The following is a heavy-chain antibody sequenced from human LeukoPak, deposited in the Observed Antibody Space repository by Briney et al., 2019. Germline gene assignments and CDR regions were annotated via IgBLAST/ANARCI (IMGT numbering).Heavy chain of an antibody. Sequence: PTETLSLTYTVSGGSMSSGSYWTWTRQPAGKGLEWIGLIYTSGSTNYNPSLKSRVTISLDLSRNQFSLKLNSVTAADTAVYYCVREFGDWGQGTLVTVSS. CDR3: VREFGD. J-gene: IGHJ4*02. V-gene: IGHV4-61*02. CDR2: IYTSGST. CDR1: GGSMSSGSY.